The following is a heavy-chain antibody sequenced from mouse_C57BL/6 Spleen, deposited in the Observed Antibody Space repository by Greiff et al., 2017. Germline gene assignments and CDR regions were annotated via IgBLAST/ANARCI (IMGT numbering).Heavy chain of an antibody. CDR1: GFNIKDDY. J-gene: IGHJ3*01. CDR2: IDPENGDT. CDR3: NSNWEGLHRFAY. D-gene: IGHD4-1*01. V-gene: IGHV14-4*01. Sequence: VQLKQSGAELVRPGASVKLSCTASGFNIKDDYMHWVKQRPEQGLEWIGWIDPENGDTEYASKFQGKATITADTSSNTAHLQLSSLTSEDTAVYYCNSNWEGLHRFAYWGQGTLVTVSA.